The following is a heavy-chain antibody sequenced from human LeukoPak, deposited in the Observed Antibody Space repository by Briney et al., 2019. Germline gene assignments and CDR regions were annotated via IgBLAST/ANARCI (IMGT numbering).Heavy chain of an antibody. J-gene: IGHJ4*02. CDR2: ISSSSSYI. D-gene: IGHD6-19*01. CDR3: AREYSSGWYY. CDR1: GFTSSSYS. Sequence: GGSLRLSCAAFGFTSSSYSMNWVRQAPGKGLECVSSISSSSSYIYYADSVKGRFTISRDNAKNSLYLQMNSLRAEDTAVYYCAREYSSGWYYWGQGTLVTVSS. V-gene: IGHV3-21*01.